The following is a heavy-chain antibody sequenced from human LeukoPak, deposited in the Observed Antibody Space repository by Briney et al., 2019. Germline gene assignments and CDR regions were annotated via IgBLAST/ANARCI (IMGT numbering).Heavy chain of an antibody. CDR1: GASFSNYY. Sequence: SETLSLTCAVYGASFSNYYWSWIRQPPGKGLEWIGEINHSGSTNYNPSLKSRVTISVDTSRNQFSLKLSSVTAADTAVYYCANLYYYDSSTYSSADYWGQGTLVTVSS. J-gene: IGHJ4*02. D-gene: IGHD3-22*01. CDR3: ANLYYYDSSTYSSADY. V-gene: IGHV4-34*01. CDR2: INHSGST.